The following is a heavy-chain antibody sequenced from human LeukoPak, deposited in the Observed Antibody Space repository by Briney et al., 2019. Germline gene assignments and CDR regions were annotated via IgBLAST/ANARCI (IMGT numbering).Heavy chain of an antibody. CDR3: ARVAPGYCSGGSCYPYYYYYYMDV. J-gene: IGHJ6*03. CDR2: IYYSGST. V-gene: IGHV4-39*07. D-gene: IGHD2-15*01. CDR1: GGSISSSSYY. Sequence: KPSETLSLTCTVSGGSISSSSYYWGWIRQPPGKGLEWIGSIYYSGSTYYNPSLKSRVTISVDTSKNQFSLKLSSVTAADTAVYYCARVAPGYCSGGSCYPYYYYYYMDVWGKGTTATVSS.